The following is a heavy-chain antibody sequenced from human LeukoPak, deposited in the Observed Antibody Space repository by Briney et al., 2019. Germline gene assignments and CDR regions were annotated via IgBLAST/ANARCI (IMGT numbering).Heavy chain of an antibody. Sequence: GGSLRLSCAASGFTFNTYWMGWVRQAPGKGLEWVANIKQDGSEKYYVDSVKGRFTISRDNADNSLFLQMNSLRAEDTAVYYCAKEVTGTGKAFHYWGQGTLVTVSS. CDR2: IKQDGSEK. CDR3: AKEVTGTGKAFHY. D-gene: IGHD3-10*01. J-gene: IGHJ4*02. V-gene: IGHV3-7*03. CDR1: GFTFNTYW.